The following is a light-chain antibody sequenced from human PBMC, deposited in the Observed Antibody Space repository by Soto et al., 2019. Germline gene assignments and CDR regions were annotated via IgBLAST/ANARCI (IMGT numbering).Light chain of an antibody. V-gene: IGLV2-14*01. J-gene: IGLJ2*01. CDR3: SSYRSGGTLV. CDR2: EVS. CDR1: SSDVGGYTH. Sequence: QSALTQPASVSGSPGQSITISCTGTSSDVGGYTHVAWYQQHPGKAPKLMIYEVSDRPSGVSNRFSAAKSGNTASLTISGLQAEDEADYFCSSYRSGGTLVFGGGTKVTVL.